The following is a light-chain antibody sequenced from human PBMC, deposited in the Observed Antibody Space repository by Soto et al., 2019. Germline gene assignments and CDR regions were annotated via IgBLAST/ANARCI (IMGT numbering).Light chain of an antibody. V-gene: IGLV2-8*01. J-gene: IGLJ1*01. CDR1: SSDVGGYKY. CDR3: SSYAGSDNFYV. CDR2: EVS. Sequence: QSALTQPPSASGSPGQSVTISCTGTSSDVGGYKYVSWYQQHPGKAPKLMIYEVSKRPSGVPARFSGSKSDNTASLTVSGLQAEDEADYYRSSYAGSDNFYVFGTGTKVTVL.